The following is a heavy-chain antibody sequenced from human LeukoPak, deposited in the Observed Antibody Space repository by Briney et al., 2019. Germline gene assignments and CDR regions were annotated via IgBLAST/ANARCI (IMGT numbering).Heavy chain of an antibody. J-gene: IGHJ4*02. CDR3: ARDGVGYCSSTSCYLGY. CDR1: GYTFTSYG. CDR2: ISAYNGNT. V-gene: IGHV1-18*01. Sequence: ASVKVSCKASGYTFTSYGISWVRQAPGQGLEWMGWISAYNGNTNYAQKLQGRVTMTTDTSTSTAYMELRSLRSGDTAVYYCARDGVGYCSSTSCYLGYWGQGTLVTVSS. D-gene: IGHD2-2*01.